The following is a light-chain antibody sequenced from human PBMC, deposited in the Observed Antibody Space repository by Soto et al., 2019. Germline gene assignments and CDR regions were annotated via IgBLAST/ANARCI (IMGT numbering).Light chain of an antibody. J-gene: IGLJ1*01. Sequence: SVLTQPASVSGSPGQSITISCSGTVSDVGGYNSVSWYQQHPGKAPRLIIYEVRRRPSGVSNRFSGSQSANTASLTISGLQAEDEADYYCSSFTTSTTDVFGSGTKGTVL. CDR1: VSDVGGYNS. V-gene: IGLV2-14*03. CDR3: SSFTTSTTDV. CDR2: EVR.